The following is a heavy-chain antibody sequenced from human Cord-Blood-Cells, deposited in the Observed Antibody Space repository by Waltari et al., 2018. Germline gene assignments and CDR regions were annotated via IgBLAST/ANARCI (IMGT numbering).Heavy chain of an antibody. CDR2: IYHSGST. D-gene: IGHD3-9*01. CDR3: ARRILTGYYRLDY. CDR1: GGPISSSNW. Sequence: QVQLQESGPGLVKPSGTLSLTCAVPGGPISSSNWWSGVRQPPGTGLEWIGGIYHSGSTNYNPSHKSRVTISVDKSKNQFSLKLSSVTAADTAVYYCARRILTGYYRLDYWGQGTLVTVSS. V-gene: IGHV4-4*02. J-gene: IGHJ4*02.